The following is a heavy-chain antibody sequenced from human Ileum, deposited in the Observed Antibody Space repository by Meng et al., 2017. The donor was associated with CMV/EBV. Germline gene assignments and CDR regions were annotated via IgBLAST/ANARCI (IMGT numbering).Heavy chain of an antibody. V-gene: IGHV4-34*01. J-gene: IGHJ4*02. CDR2: INYRGSI. CDR3: VRGNWVSDF. CDR1: ADSFTGYH. D-gene: IGHD7-27*01. Sequence: QVPLQPWGAEVVKPSETLSLTHTVSADSFTGYHWSWIRQPPGKGPEWIGEINYRGSIHYNPSLESRVTISLDMSTNQLSLKLNSVTAADTAVYYCVRGNWVSDFWGQGTLVTVSS.